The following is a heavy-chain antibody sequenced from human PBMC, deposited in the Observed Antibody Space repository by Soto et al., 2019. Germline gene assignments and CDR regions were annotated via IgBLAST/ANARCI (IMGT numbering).Heavy chain of an antibody. V-gene: IGHV4-30-4*01. J-gene: IGHJ4*02. CDR1: GGSISSGDYY. Sequence: SETLSLTCTVSGGSISSGDYYWSWIRQPPGKGLEWIGYIYYSGSTYYNPSLKNRITISVDTPKNQLSLRLSSVTAADTAVYYCARAFDDSSGYYGGLGYWGQGTLVTVSS. CDR2: IYYSGST. CDR3: ARAFDDSSGYYGGLGY. D-gene: IGHD3-22*01.